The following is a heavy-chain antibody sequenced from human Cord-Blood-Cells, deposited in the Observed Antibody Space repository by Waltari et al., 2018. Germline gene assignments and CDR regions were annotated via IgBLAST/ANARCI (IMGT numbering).Heavy chain of an antibody. CDR1: GFTFSSYA. J-gene: IGHJ4*02. Sequence: QVQLVESGGGVVQPGRSLRLSCAASGFTFSSYAMHWVRQAPGKGLEWVAVRSYDGSNKYYADSVKGRFTISRDNSKNTLYLQMNSLRAEDTAVYYCAREVTGDFDYWGQGTLVTVSS. V-gene: IGHV3-30-3*01. D-gene: IGHD7-27*01. CDR3: AREVTGDFDY. CDR2: RSYDGSNK.